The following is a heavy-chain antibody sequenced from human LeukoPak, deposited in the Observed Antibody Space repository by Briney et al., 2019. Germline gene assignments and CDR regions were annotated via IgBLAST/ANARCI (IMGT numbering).Heavy chain of an antibody. Sequence: ASVKVSCNASGYIFTTYPISWVRQAPGQGLQWMGWISTYTGDTNYAQNMQGRVTMTRDTSTSTAYMELRSLRSDDTAVYYCARVQTASWSVRGHNWFAPWGQGTLVTVSS. J-gene: IGHJ5*02. CDR3: ARVQTASWSVRGHNWFAP. D-gene: IGHD3-3*01. V-gene: IGHV1-18*01. CDR2: ISTYTGDT. CDR1: GYIFTTYP.